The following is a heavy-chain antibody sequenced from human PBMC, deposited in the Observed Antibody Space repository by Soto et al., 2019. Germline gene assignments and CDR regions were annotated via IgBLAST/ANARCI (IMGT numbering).Heavy chain of an antibody. J-gene: IGHJ4*02. CDR3: AVGSSWCDY. D-gene: IGHD6-13*01. V-gene: IGHV3-30*03. Sequence: QVQLVESGGGVVQPGRSLRLSCAASGFTFSSYGMHWVRQAPGKGLEWVAVISYDGSNKYYADSVKGRFTISRDNSKNTLYLQMNSLRAEDTAEYYCAVGSSWCDYWGQGTLVTVSS. CDR1: GFTFSSYG. CDR2: ISYDGSNK.